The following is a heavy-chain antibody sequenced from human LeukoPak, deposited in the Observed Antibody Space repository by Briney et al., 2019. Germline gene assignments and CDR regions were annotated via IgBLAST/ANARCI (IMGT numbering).Heavy chain of an antibody. CDR3: SKGDATRCHGCVFDR. D-gene: IGHD2-2*01. V-gene: IGHV3-21*04. J-gene: IGHJ3*02. Sequence: GGSLRLSCAASGFTFSDYRMNWVRQAPGQGLEWVSCISSYSSDIYYADSVKGRFTISRDNSKNSLYLQMSSLTAEDTAVYYCSKGDATRCHGCVFDRWGQGTMGPVS. CDR2: ISSYSSDI. CDR1: GFTFSDYR.